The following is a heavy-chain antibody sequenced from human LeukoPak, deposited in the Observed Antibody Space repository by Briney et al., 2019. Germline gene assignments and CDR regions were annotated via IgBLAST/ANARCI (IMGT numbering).Heavy chain of an antibody. Sequence: GGSLRLSCAASGFSFSDFYMSWIRQAPGMGLEWISYICTRSNPIYYADSVKGRFTISRDDAKNSLYLQMNSLRDEDTAVYFCAREARGSGRDFDYWGQGILVTVSS. V-gene: IGHV3-11*01. J-gene: IGHJ4*02. D-gene: IGHD1-26*01. CDR3: AREARGSGRDFDY. CDR1: GFSFSDFY. CDR2: ICTRSNPI.